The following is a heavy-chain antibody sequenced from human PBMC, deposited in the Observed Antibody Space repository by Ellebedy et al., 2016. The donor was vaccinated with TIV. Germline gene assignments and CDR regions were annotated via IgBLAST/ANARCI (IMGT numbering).Heavy chain of an antibody. Sequence: SETLSLTXIVSGGSISNYYWSWIRQPAGKGLEWVGRIYSSGSTNYNPSLKSRATISVDTSKNQFSLKLSSVTAADTAMYYCARVATGDWGQGTLVTVSS. CDR2: IYSSGST. CDR3: ARVATGD. V-gene: IGHV4-4*07. D-gene: IGHD5-12*01. J-gene: IGHJ4*02. CDR1: GGSISNYY.